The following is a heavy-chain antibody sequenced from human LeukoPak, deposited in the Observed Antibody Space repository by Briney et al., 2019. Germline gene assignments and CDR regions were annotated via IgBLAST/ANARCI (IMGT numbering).Heavy chain of an antibody. D-gene: IGHD7-27*01. Sequence: PGGSLRLSCVASGFSFSDSWMSRVRQAPGKGLEWVADIDKDGSVRDYVDSVKGRFTISRDNAKNSLYLQMDSLRAEDTAVYYCATYTNWVAGDVWGQGTTVSVS. CDR2: IDKDGSVR. CDR3: ATYTNWVAGDV. J-gene: IGHJ6*02. V-gene: IGHV3-7*01. CDR1: GFSFSDSW.